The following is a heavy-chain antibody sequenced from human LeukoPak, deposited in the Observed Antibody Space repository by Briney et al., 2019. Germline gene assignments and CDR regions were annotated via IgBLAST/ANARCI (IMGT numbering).Heavy chain of an antibody. D-gene: IGHD1-26*01. J-gene: IGHJ3*02. CDR1: GYTFTSYY. CDR2: INPSGGST. V-gene: IGHV1-46*01. Sequence: ASVTVSCKASGYTFTSYYMHWVRQAPGQGLEWMGIINPSGGSTIYAQKFQGRVTMTRDTSTSTVYMELSSLRSEDTAVYYCARVGAKSAFDIWGQGTMVTVSS. CDR3: ARVGAKSAFDI.